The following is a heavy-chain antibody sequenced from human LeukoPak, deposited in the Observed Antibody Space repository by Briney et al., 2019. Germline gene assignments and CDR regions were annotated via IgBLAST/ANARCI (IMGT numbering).Heavy chain of an antibody. CDR1: GYTFTSYG. Sequence: ASVKVSCKASGYTFTSYGISWVRQAPGQGLEWMGWISAYNGNTNYAQKLQGRVTMTTDTSTSTAYMELRSLRSDDTAVYYCAGSESVYSSGWYLVPDYWGQGTLVTVSS. CDR2: ISAYNGNT. V-gene: IGHV1-18*01. J-gene: IGHJ4*02. CDR3: AGSESVYSSGWYLVPDY. D-gene: IGHD6-19*01.